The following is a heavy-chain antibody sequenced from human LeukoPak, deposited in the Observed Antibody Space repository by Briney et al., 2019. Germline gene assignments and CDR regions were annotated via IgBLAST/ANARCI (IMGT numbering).Heavy chain of an antibody. V-gene: IGHV1-18*01. CDR3: ARDIVVVPAAIGGYFDY. CDR2: ISAYNGNT. D-gene: IGHD2-2*01. Sequence: GASVKVSCKASGYTFTSYGISWVRQAPGQGLEWMGWISAYNGNTNYAQKLQGRVTMTTDTSTSTAYMELRSLRSDDTAVYYCARDIVVVPAAIGGYFDYWGQGTLVTVSS. CDR1: GYTFTSYG. J-gene: IGHJ4*02.